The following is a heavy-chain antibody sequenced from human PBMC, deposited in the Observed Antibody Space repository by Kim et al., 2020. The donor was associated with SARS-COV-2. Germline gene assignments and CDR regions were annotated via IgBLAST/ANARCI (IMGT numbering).Heavy chain of an antibody. V-gene: IGHV3-9*01. D-gene: IGHD3-16*01. J-gene: IGHJ4*02. Sequence: DQVRGRFTNSRDNAKNSLYLQMNSLRTEDTALYYCAKEGYDYIWGSSDSWGQGTLVTVSS. CDR3: AKEGYDYIWGSSDS.